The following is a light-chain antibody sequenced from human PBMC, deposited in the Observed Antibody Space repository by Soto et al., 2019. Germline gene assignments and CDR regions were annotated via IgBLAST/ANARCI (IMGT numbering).Light chain of an antibody. CDR2: GAS. Sequence: EIVLTQSPATLSLSPGERATLSCRASQSVNSDLAWYQQKPGQAPRLLIYGASTRATGIPARFRGSGSGTDFTLTISSLQSEDFAVYYCQQYNQWPPWTFGQGTKVDIK. CDR3: QQYNQWPPWT. CDR1: QSVNSD. V-gene: IGKV3-15*01. J-gene: IGKJ1*01.